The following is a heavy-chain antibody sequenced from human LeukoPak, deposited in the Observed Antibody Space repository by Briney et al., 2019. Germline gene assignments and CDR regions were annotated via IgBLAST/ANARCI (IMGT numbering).Heavy chain of an antibody. CDR1: GFSLSTTGVG. Sequence: SGPTLVKPTQTLTLTCTFSGFSLSTTGVGVGWIRQPPGKALEWLAVTYWNNDKSYSPSLKSRLTITKDTSKNQVVLIMTNMDPVDTATYYCAHKGRGSGSYMWGQGTLVTVSS. CDR3: AHKGRGSGSYM. J-gene: IGHJ4*02. D-gene: IGHD3-10*01. CDR2: TYWNNDK. V-gene: IGHV2-5*01.